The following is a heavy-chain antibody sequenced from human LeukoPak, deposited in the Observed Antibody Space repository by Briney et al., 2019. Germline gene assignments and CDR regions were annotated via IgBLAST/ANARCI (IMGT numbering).Heavy chain of an antibody. CDR1: GGSISSYY. J-gene: IGHJ5*02. CDR3: ARRMVAVAGPFDP. CDR2: IYYSGCT. V-gene: IGHV4-59*01. D-gene: IGHD6-19*01. Sequence: SETLSLTCTVSGGSISSYYWSWIRQPPGKGLEWIGYIYYSGCTSYNPSLKSRVNISVHTSKHQFSLKLSSVTAADTAVYYCARRMVAVAGPFDPWGQGTLVTVSS.